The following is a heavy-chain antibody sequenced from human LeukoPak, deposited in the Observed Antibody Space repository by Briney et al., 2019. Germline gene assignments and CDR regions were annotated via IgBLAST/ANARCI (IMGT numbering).Heavy chain of an antibody. V-gene: IGHV3-21*01. CDR1: GFTFSSDA. CDR3: ARDSDVHCSGGSCTIFDY. D-gene: IGHD2-15*01. J-gene: IGHJ4*02. CDR2: ISSSSSYI. Sequence: GGSLRLSCAASGFTFSSDAMSWVRQAPGKGLEWVSSISSSSSYIYYSDSVKGRFTISRDNAKKSLYLQMNSLRAEDTAIYYCARDSDVHCSGGSCTIFDYWGQGTLVTVSS.